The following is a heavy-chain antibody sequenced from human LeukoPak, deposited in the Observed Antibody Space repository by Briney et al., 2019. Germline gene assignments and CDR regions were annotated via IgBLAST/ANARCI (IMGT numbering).Heavy chain of an antibody. V-gene: IGHV3-9*01. D-gene: IGHD5-18*01. CDR3: AKDKGGYSYGYTYFDY. Sequence: GRSLRLSCAASGFSFDDYAMHWVRQAPGKGLEWVSGISWNSGSIGYADSVKGRFTISRDNAKNSLYLQMNSLRAEDTALYYCAKDKGGYSYGYTYFDYWGQGTLVTVSS. CDR2: ISWNSGSI. CDR1: GFSFDDYA. J-gene: IGHJ4*02.